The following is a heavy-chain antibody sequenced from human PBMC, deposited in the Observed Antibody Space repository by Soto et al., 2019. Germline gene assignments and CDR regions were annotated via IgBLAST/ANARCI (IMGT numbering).Heavy chain of an antibody. J-gene: IGHJ6*02. D-gene: IGHD3-3*01. CDR2: ISCEGNTK. V-gene: IGHV3-30-3*01. CDR1: GFTFRNHA. Sequence: QVQLVESGGTVVLPGRSLRLSCAVSGFTFRNHAMHWVRQAPGKGLEWVAVISCEGNTKYYADSVKGRFCVSRDNFANTLVLQMGNVRIEDTAVYSCARVHLGLAIGHGMDVWGHGTTVTVSS. CDR3: ARVHLGLAIGHGMDV.